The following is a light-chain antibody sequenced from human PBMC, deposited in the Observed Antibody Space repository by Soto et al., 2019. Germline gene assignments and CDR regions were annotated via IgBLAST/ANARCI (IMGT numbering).Light chain of an antibody. CDR1: RGDVGGYNY. V-gene: IGLV2-14*01. Sequence: QSALTEPAFVSGSPGQSITISCTGTRGDVGGYNYVSWYQQHPGKAPKLIIYDVSSRPSGVSTRFSGSKSGNTASLTISGLQAEDEADYSCSPYTNTATLVLGGGTKLTVL. CDR2: DVS. CDR3: SPYTNTATLV. J-gene: IGLJ2*01.